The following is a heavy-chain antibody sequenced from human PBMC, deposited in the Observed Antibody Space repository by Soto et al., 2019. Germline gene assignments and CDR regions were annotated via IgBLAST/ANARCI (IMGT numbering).Heavy chain of an antibody. J-gene: IGHJ2*01. V-gene: IGHV4-4*02. D-gene: IGHD3-9*01. CDR3: ASGLRGKDYDILMGGS. CDR2: IYHIGIT. CDR1: GASISSSSW. Sequence: QVHLRESGPGLVKPSGTLSLTCSVSGASISSSSWWSWVRQSPGKGLEWIGEIYHIGITHYIPSHMCRVVRTVNKLQNQFSMKMSNITDTDTARYYGASGLRGKDYDILMGGSWGPGPLVIVPS.